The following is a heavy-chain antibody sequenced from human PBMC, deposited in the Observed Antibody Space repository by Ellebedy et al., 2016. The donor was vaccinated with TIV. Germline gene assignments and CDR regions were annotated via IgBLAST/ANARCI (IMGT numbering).Heavy chain of an antibody. CDR3: ARGPLSFYYEPSGYYVDY. J-gene: IGHJ4*02. CDR1: GFTFSSYW. V-gene: IGHV3-7*01. Sequence: PGGSLRLSCAASGFTFSSYWMSWVRQAPGKGLEWVATMKQDGSETYYVDSVKGRFTISRDNANNSLYLQMSSLRAEDTAVYYCARGPLSFYYEPSGYYVDYWGQGSLVSVSS. CDR2: MKQDGSET. D-gene: IGHD3-22*01.